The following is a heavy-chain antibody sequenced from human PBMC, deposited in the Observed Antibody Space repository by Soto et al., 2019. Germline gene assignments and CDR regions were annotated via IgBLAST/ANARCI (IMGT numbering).Heavy chain of an antibody. J-gene: IGHJ4*02. Sequence: GGSLRLSCAASGFTFTRYSMNWVRQASGKGLEWVSSISSTTNYIYYADSMKGRFTVSRDNAKNSVYLEMNSLSAEDTAVYYWAREYEDLTSNFDYWGQGTLVTVSS. D-gene: IGHD3-3*01. CDR1: GFTFTRYS. CDR2: ISSTTNYI. V-gene: IGHV3-21*01. CDR3: AREYEDLTSNFDY.